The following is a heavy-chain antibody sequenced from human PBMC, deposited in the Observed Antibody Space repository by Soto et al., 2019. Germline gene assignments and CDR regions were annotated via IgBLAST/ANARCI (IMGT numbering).Heavy chain of an antibody. D-gene: IGHD3-16*01. Sequence: EVQLVESGGGLVQPGRSLRLSCAASGFKFGDYAMHWVRQVPGKGLEWVSGISWNGGSTGFADSVKGRFTISRDNGKNSLFLQMDSLRPEDTAFYYCFKDGGMTSEHMEGWGKGTTVTVYS. CDR1: GFKFGDYA. J-gene: IGHJ6*03. V-gene: IGHV3-9*01. CDR2: ISWNGGST. CDR3: FKDGGMTSEHMEG.